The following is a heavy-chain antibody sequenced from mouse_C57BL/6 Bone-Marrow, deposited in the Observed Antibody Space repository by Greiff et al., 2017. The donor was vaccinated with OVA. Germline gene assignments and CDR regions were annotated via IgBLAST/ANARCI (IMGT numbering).Heavy chain of an antibody. CDR1: GFTFSDFY. Sequence: EVQVVESGGGLVQPGGSLKLSCAASGFTFSDFYMYWIRQTPEKRLEWVAYISNGGGSTYYPDTVKGRFTISRDNAKNTLYLQMSRLKSEDTAMYYCARHDAMYYWGQGTSVTVSS. J-gene: IGHJ4*01. CDR3: ARHDAMYY. V-gene: IGHV5-12*01. CDR2: ISNGGGST.